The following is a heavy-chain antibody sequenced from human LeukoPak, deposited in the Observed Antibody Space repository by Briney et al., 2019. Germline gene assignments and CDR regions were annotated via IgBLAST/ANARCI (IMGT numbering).Heavy chain of an antibody. V-gene: IGHV1-69*13. Sequence: SVKVSCKASGYTFTSYYIHWVRQAPGQGLEWMGGIIPIFGTANYAQKFQGRVTITADESTSTAYMELSSLRSEDTAVYYCARDSGDYVFDYWGQGTLVTVSS. J-gene: IGHJ4*02. CDR1: GYTFTSYY. CDR3: ARDSGDYVFDY. D-gene: IGHD4-17*01. CDR2: IIPIFGTA.